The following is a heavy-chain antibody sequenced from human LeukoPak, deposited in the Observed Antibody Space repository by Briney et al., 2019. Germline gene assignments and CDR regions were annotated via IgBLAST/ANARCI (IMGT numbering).Heavy chain of an antibody. V-gene: IGHV3-7*05. CDR3: ARVRGDYYFDF. Sequence: GGSLRLSCAASGFIFSDYWMTWVRQAPGKGLEWVANIKQDSRASFYVDSVTGRFTISRDNAKNSLFLQMNRLRAEDTAVYHCARVRGDYYFDFWGQGTLVTVSS. CDR2: IKQDSRAS. D-gene: IGHD3-16*01. J-gene: IGHJ4*02. CDR1: GFIFSDYW.